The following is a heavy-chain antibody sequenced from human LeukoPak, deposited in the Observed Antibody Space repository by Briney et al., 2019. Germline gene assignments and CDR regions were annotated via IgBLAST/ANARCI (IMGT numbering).Heavy chain of an antibody. J-gene: IGHJ4*02. CDR3: ARFRGSYDFDY. Sequence: GGSLRLSCAASGFTFSSYSMNWVRQAPGKGLEWVSGINWNGGSTGYADSVKGRFTISRDNAKNSLYLQMNSLRAEDTALYHCARFRGSYDFDYWGQGTLVTVSS. CDR1: GFTFSSYS. V-gene: IGHV3-20*01. D-gene: IGHD1-26*01. CDR2: INWNGGST.